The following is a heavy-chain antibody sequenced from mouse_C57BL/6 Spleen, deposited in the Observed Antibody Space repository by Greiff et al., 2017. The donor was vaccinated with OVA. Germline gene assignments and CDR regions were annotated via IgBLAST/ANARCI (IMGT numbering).Heavy chain of an antibody. J-gene: IGHJ4*01. CDR3: ARFHYDDAMDY. D-gene: IGHD2-4*01. CDR1: GYTFTDYY. V-gene: IGHV1-76*01. CDR2: IYPGSGNT. Sequence: VQGVESGAELVRPGASVKLSCKASGYTFTDYYINWVKQRPGQGLEWIARIYPGSGNTYYNEKFKGKATLTAEKSSSTAYMQLSSLTSEDSAVYFCARFHYDDAMDYWGQGTSVTVSA.